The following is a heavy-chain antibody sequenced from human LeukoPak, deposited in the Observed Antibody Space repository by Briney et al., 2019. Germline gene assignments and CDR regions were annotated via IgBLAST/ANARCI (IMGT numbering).Heavy chain of an antibody. J-gene: IGHJ2*01. CDR3: ARLGGTYLTYWFFDL. CDR1: GVSIINTGTYY. CDR2: IYYTGST. Sequence: SETLSLTCTVSGVSIINTGTYYWGWIRQPPGKGLEWIGNIYYTGSTFYNPSLKSRVTISVDTSKNQFSLRLSSVTAADTAIYYCARLGGTYLTYWFFDLWGRGTLVTVPS. D-gene: IGHD1-26*01. V-gene: IGHV4-39*01.